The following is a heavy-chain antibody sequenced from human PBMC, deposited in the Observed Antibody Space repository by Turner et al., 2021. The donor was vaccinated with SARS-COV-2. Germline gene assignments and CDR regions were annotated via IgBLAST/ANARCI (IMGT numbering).Heavy chain of an antibody. CDR3: ARGRIMITFGGVIPNWFDP. D-gene: IGHD3-16*02. CDR2: IYYSGST. J-gene: IGHJ5*02. CDR1: GGSISSSSYY. V-gene: IGHV4-39*01. Sequence: QLQLQESGPGLVKPSETLSLTCTVSGGSISSSSYYWGWFRQPPGQGLEWIGSIYYSGSTNYNPSLKSRVTISVDTAKNQFSLKLSSVTAADTAVYYCARGRIMITFGGVIPNWFDPWGQGTLVTVSS.